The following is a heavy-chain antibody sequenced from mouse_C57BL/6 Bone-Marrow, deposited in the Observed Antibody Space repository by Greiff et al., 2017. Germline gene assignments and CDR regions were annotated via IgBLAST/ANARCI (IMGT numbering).Heavy chain of an antibody. Sequence: QVHVKQPGAELVKPGASVKVSCKASGYTFTSYWMHWVKQRPGQGLEWIGRIHPSDSDTNYNQKFKGKATLTVDKSSSTAYMQLSSLTSEDSAVYYCAIRGLRRTAWFAYWGQGTLVTVSA. CDR1: GYTFTSYW. J-gene: IGHJ3*01. CDR2: IHPSDSDT. CDR3: AIRGLRRTAWFAY. V-gene: IGHV1-74*01. D-gene: IGHD2-2*01.